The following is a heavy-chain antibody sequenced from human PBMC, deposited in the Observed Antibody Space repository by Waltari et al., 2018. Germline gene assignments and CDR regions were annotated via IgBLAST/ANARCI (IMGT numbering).Heavy chain of an antibody. Sequence: QVQLVQSGAEVKKPGASVKVSCKASGYTFTSYDINWVRQATGQGLEWMGWMNPNSGNTGYAQEFRGRVTMTRSTSISTAYMELSSVRSEDTAVYYCARAPHGVTMLGYWGQGTLVTVSS. CDR2: MNPNSGNT. CDR1: GYTFTSYD. J-gene: IGHJ4*02. V-gene: IGHV1-8*01. CDR3: ARAPHGVTMLGY. D-gene: IGHD2-21*02.